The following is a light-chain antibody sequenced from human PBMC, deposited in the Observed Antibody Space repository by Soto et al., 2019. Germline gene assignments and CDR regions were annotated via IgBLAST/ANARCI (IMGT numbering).Light chain of an antibody. CDR3: CSYAGGYTFDV. Sequence: QSALIPAPSVSGSPGQSVTISCTGTSSHFGSYDSVSWYQQHPGTVPKPMLYNVHTQPSGVPDRFSGSKSGNTASLTISGLQAEDEADYYCCSYAGGYTFDVFGTGTQLTVL. J-gene: IGLJ1*01. CDR1: SSHFGSYDS. CDR2: NVH. V-gene: IGLV2-11*01.